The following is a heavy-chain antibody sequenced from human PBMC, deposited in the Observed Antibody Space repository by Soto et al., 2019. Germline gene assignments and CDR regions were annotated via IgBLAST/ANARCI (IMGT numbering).Heavy chain of an antibody. Sequence: ASVKVSCKASGFTFTSSAVQWVRQARGQRLEWIGWIVVGSGNTNYAQKFQERVTITRDMSTSTAYMELSSLRSEDTAVYYCAADQVVVGAFDYWGQGALVTVSS. D-gene: IGHD1-26*01. V-gene: IGHV1-58*01. CDR3: AADQVVVGAFDY. CDR2: IVVGSGNT. CDR1: GFTFTSSA. J-gene: IGHJ4*02.